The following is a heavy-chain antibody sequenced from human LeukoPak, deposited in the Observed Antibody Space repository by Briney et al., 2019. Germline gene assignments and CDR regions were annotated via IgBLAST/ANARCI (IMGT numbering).Heavy chain of an antibody. CDR2: VDPEDGET. Sequence: VKVSCKVSGYTFTDYYMHWVQQAPGKGLEWMGLVDPEDGETIYAEKFQGRVTITADTSTDTAYMELSSLRSEDTAVYYCATEFRIAARPGGDYWGQGTLVTVSS. V-gene: IGHV1-69-2*01. D-gene: IGHD6-6*01. J-gene: IGHJ4*02. CDR1: GYTFTDYY. CDR3: ATEFRIAARPGGDY.